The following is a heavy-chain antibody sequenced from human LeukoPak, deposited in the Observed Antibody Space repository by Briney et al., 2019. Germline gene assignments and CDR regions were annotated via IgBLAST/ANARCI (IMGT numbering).Heavy chain of an antibody. D-gene: IGHD4-23*01. V-gene: IGHV3-30*04. J-gene: IGHJ4*02. CDR3: ARDSSSVVTRRFDY. CDR1: GLTFSSYA. Sequence: PGGSLRLSCAASGLTFSSYAMHWVRQAPGKGLEWVAVISYDGSNKYYADSVKGRFTISRDNSKNTLYLQMNSLRAEDTAVYYCARDSSSVVTRRFDYWSQGTLVTVSS. CDR2: ISYDGSNK.